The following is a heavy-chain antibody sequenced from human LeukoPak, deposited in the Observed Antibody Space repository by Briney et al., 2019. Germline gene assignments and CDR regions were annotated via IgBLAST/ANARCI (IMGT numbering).Heavy chain of an antibody. J-gene: IGHJ4*02. Sequence: SETLSLTCTVSGGSISSYYWSWIRQPPGKGLEWIGYIYYSGSTNYNPSLKSRVTISVDTSKNQFSPKLSSVAAADTAVYYCARHYYDILTGYYNLDYWGQGTLVTVSS. V-gene: IGHV4-59*08. CDR2: IYYSGST. D-gene: IGHD3-9*01. CDR3: ARHYYDILTGYYNLDY. CDR1: GGSISSYY.